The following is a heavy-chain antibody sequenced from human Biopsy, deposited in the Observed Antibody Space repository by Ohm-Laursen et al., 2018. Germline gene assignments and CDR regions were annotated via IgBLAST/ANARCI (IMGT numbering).Heavy chain of an antibody. CDR1: GGSINSYY. CDR3: ARRDYRNGFKFDF. Sequence: SETLSLTCTVSGGSINSYYWSWIRQPPGKGLEWIGYIYYTGSTNYSPSLESQVIMSVDTSKNQFSLRLSSVTAADTAVYYCARRDYRNGFKFDFWGQGTLVTVSS. D-gene: IGHD3-16*01. J-gene: IGHJ4*02. V-gene: IGHV4-59*08. CDR2: IYYTGST.